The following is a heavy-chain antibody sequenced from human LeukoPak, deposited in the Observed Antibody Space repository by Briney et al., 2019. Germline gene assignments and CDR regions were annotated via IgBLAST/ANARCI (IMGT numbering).Heavy chain of an antibody. D-gene: IGHD3-10*01. J-gene: IGHJ6*03. CDR2: ISGSGVRT. V-gene: IGHV3-23*01. Sequence: GGSLRLSCAASGFTFSSYGISWVRQAPGKGLEWVSTISGSGVRTFYADSVKGRFTISRDNSKNTLHLQLNSLRTEDTAIYFCAKVSGDDSDSDYTDVWGKGTTVTISS. CDR3: AKVSGDDSDSDYTDV. CDR1: GFTFSSYG.